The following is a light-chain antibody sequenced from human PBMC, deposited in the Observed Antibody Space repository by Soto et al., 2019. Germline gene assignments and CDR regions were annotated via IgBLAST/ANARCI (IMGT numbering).Light chain of an antibody. CDR1: QSLLHSNGYNY. J-gene: IGKJ2*01. CDR2: LGS. CDR3: MQALQTPYT. Sequence: DIVMTQSPLSLPVTPGEPASISCRSSQSLLHSNGYNYLDWYLQKPGQSPQLLIYLGSSRASGVPDRFSSSGSGTDFTLKITRVEAEDVGVYYCMQALQTPYTFGQGTKLEIK. V-gene: IGKV2-28*01.